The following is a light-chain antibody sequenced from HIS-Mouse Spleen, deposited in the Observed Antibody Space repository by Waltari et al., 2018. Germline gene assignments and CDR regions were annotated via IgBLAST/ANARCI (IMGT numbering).Light chain of an antibody. J-gene: IGKJ5*01. V-gene: IGKV1-27*01. CDR1: QGISNY. Sequence: IQITQSPSSLSASAGHRVTITCRASQGISNYLAWYQQKPGKVPKLLIYAASTLQSGVPSRFSGSGSGTDFTLTISSLEPEDFAVYYCQQRSNWPPRVTFGQGTRLEIK. CDR2: AAS. CDR3: QQRSNWPPRVT.